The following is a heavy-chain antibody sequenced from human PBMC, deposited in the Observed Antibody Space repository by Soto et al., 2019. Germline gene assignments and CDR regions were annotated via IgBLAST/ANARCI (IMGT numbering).Heavy chain of an antibody. CDR1: GGSISSDY. Sequence: SETLSLTSTGSGGSISSDYWSWSRQPPGKELELIGYIYYTGSANDNPSLKSRVTISVDTSKNQVSLKLSSVTAADTAVYFCVRHVYIGSYHYHYYMHVWGRGSTVTGSS. J-gene: IGHJ6*02. V-gene: IGHV4-59*08. D-gene: IGHD1-26*01. CDR3: VRHVYIGSYHYHYYMHV. CDR2: IYYTGSA.